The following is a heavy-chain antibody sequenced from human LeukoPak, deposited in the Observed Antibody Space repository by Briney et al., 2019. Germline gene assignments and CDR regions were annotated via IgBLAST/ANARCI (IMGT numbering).Heavy chain of an antibody. CDR3: ASKFRDAFDI. CDR1: GGTFSSYA. CDR2: IIPILGIA. J-gene: IGHJ3*02. Sequence: SVKVSCEASGGTFSSYAISWVRQAPGRGLEWMGRIIPILGIANYAQKFQGRVTITADKSTSTAYMELSSLRSEDTAVYYCASKFRDAFDIWGQGTMVTVSS. V-gene: IGHV1-69*04.